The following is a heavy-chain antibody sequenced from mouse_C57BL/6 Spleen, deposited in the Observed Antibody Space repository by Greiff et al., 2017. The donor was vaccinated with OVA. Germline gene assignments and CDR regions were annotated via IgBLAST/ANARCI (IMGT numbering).Heavy chain of an antibody. Sequence: VQLQQPGAELVKPGASVKLSCKASGYTFTSYWMQWVKQRPGQGLEWIGEIDPSDSYTNYNQKFKGKATLTVDTSSSTAYMQLSSLTSEDSAVYYCARRTYYSNYDYWGQGTTHTVSS. CDR2: IDPSDSYT. D-gene: IGHD2-5*01. CDR1: GYTFTSYW. CDR3: ARRTYYSNYDY. V-gene: IGHV1-50*01. J-gene: IGHJ2*01.